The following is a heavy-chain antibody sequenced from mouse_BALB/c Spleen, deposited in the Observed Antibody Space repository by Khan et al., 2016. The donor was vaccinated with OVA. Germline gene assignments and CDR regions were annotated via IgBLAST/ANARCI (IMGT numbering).Heavy chain of an antibody. Sequence: EVQLQESGPGLVKPSQSLSLTCTVTGYSITSDYAWNWIRQFPGNKLEWMGYISYSGSTTYNPSLKSRISITRDTPKDQFFLQLKSVTSEDTATYYCASELGRYYALDYWGQGTSVTVSS. CDR1: GYSITSDYA. CDR2: ISYSGST. V-gene: IGHV3-2*02. D-gene: IGHD4-1*01. J-gene: IGHJ4*01. CDR3: ASELGRYYALDY.